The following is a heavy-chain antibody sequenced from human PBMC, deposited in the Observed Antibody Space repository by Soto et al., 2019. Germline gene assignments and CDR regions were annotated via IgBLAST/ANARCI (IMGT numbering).Heavy chain of an antibody. Sequence: ASVKVSCKASGYTFTSYYMHWVRQAPGQGLEWMGIINPSGGSTGYAQKFQGRVTMTRDTSTSTVYMELSSLRSEDTAVYYCARGGVVPAARYNWFDPWGQGTLVTVSS. CDR3: ARGGVVPAARYNWFDP. CDR1: GYTFTSYY. D-gene: IGHD2-2*01. V-gene: IGHV1-46*01. CDR2: INPSGGST. J-gene: IGHJ5*02.